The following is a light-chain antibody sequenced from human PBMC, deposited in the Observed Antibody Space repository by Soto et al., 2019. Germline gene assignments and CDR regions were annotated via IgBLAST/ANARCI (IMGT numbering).Light chain of an antibody. V-gene: IGKV2-28*01. CDR1: ESLLHSNGYNY. Sequence: DIVMTQSPLSLPVTPGEPASISCTSSESLLHSNGYNYVDWYLQKAGQSPQRLIYLSSNRASGVPDRFSGSGSGTDFTLKISRVEAGDVGVYYCMQALETPTFGQGTRLEIK. CDR3: MQALETPT. CDR2: LSS. J-gene: IGKJ5*01.